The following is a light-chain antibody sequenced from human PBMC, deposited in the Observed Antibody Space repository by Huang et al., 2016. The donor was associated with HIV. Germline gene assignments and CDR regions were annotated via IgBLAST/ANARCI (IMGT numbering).Light chain of an antibody. Sequence: EIVLTQSPAALSLSPVERATLSCRASQSVSSYLAWYQQKPGQAPRLLIYDASNRATGIPARFSGSGSGTDFTLTINSLEPEDFAVYYCQQRSNWPPFTFGPGTRVDVK. CDR1: QSVSSY. J-gene: IGKJ3*01. CDR2: DAS. V-gene: IGKV3-11*01. CDR3: QQRSNWPPFT.